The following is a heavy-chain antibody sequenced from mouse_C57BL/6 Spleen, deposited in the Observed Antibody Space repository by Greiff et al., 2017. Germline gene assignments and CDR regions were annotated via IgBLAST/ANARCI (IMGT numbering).Heavy chain of an antibody. Sequence: EVQLVESGPELVKPGASVKMSCKASGYTFTDYNMHWVKQSHGKSLEWIGYINPNNGGTSYNQKFKGKATLTVNKSSSTAYMELRSLTSEDSAVYYCASGAYYSNYVYAMDYWGQGTSVTVSS. J-gene: IGHJ4*01. CDR3: ASGAYYSNYVYAMDY. CDR2: INPNNGGT. D-gene: IGHD2-5*01. CDR1: GYTFTDYN. V-gene: IGHV1-22*01.